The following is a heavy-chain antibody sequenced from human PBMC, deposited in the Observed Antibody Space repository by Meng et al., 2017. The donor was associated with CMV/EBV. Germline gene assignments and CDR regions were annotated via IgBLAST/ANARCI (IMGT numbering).Heavy chain of an antibody. CDR2: IYYSGNT. CDR1: GGYY. J-gene: IGHJ1*01. V-gene: IGHV4-31*02. Sequence: GGYYWSWIRQHPEKGLEWIGYIYYSGNTYYNPSLKSRVTISVDTSKDQSSLRLISVTAADTAVYYCARTGHPDYYDSTSYYTEYFQYWGQGSLVTVSS. CDR3: ARTGHPDYYDSTSYYTEYFQY. D-gene: IGHD3-22*01.